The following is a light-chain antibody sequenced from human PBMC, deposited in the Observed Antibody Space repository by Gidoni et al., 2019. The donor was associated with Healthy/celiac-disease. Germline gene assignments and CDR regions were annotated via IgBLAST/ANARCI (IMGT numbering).Light chain of an antibody. V-gene: IGKV3-15*01. Sequence: EIVMSHSPATLSVSPGERATLSCRASQSVSSNLAWYQQKPGQAPRLLIYGASTRTTGIPARFSDSGSGTEFTLTISSLQSEDFAVYYCQQYNNWPPLTFGGXTKVEIK. CDR3: QQYNNWPPLT. CDR2: GAS. CDR1: QSVSSN. J-gene: IGKJ4*01.